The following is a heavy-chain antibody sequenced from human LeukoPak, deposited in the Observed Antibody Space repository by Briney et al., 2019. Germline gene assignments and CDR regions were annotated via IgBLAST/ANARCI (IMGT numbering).Heavy chain of an antibody. CDR2: ISTYNGNT. CDR3: ARVDPYDYYFDY. D-gene: IGHD3-16*01. V-gene: IGHV1-18*01. J-gene: IGHJ4*01. Sequence: ASVKVSCKASGYTFTSYGISWVRQAPGQGLEWLGWISTYNGNTNFAQKFQGRVSMTTDTSTSTVYMELRSLRSDDTAVFYCARVDPYDYYFDYWGQGTLVTVSS. CDR1: GYTFTSYG.